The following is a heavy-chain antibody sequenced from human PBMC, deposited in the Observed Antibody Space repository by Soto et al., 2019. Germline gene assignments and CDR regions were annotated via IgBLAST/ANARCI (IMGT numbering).Heavy chain of an antibody. CDR1: GYTFTNYG. V-gene: IGHV1-18*01. CDR3: ARCYCSVGSCYSCWHFDL. J-gene: IGHJ2*01. Sequence: QVQLVQSGSEVKKPGASVKVSCKASGYTFTNYGMSWVRQAPGQGLEWMGWISAYNGNTNHAQNYQGRMTITTDTSTNTAYMELRSLRSDDTAVYYCARCYCSVGSCYSCWHFDLWGRGALVTVSS. CDR2: ISAYNGNT. D-gene: IGHD2-15*01.